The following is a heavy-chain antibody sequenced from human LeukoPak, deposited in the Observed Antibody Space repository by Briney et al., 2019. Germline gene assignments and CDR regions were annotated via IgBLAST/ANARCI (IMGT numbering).Heavy chain of an antibody. D-gene: IGHD5-24*01. V-gene: IGHV4-61*02. CDR3: ARDHGDGYYPY. CDR1: GGSISSGSYY. Sequence: SETLSLTCTVSGGSISSGSYYWSWIRQPAGKGLEWIGRIYTSGRTNYNPSLKSRVTISVDTSKNQFSLKLSSVTAADTAVYYCARDHGDGYYPYWGQGTLVTVSS. J-gene: IGHJ4*02. CDR2: IYTSGRT.